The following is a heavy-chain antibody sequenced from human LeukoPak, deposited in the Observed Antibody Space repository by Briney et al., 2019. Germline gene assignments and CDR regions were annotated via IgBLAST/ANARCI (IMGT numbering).Heavy chain of an antibody. CDR3: AREINWNFDC. Sequence: GGSLRLSCAASGFTFSTPWMSWVRQAPGKGLEWVAKIKPDGSEKYYVDSVKGRFTVSRDNAETSLYLQMNSLRADDTAVYYCAREINWNFDCWGQGTLVTVSS. V-gene: IGHV3-7*01. J-gene: IGHJ4*02. D-gene: IGHD1-20*01. CDR2: IKPDGSEK. CDR1: GFTFSTPW.